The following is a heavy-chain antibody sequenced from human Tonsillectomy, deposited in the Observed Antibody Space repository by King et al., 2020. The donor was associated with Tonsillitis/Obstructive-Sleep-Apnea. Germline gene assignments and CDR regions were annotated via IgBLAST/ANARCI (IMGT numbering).Heavy chain of an antibody. J-gene: IGHJ6*02. V-gene: IGHV3-30*04. CDR3: ARDGGPPESYGMDV. CDR1: GFTFRTYA. Sequence: QLVQSGGGVVQPGRSLRLSCAASGFTFRTYAMHWGRQAPGKGLEWVTVISYDGSNIYYADSVKGRFTISRDNSKNTLYLQMNSLRVEDTAVYYCARDGGPPESYGMDVWGQGTTVTVSS. CDR2: ISYDGSNI. D-gene: IGHD3-16*01.